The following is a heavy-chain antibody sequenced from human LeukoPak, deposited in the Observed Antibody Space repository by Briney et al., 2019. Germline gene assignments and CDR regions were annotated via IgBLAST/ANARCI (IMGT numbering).Heavy chain of an antibody. CDR3: ARDFGTNDGHYFDY. Sequence: SVKVSCKASGGTFSSYAISWVRQAPGQGLEWMGRIIPILGIANYAQKFQGRVTITADKSTSTAYMELSSLRSEDTAVYYCARDFGTNDGHYFDYWGQGTLVTVSS. D-gene: IGHD1-1*01. V-gene: IGHV1-69*04. CDR1: GGTFSSYA. CDR2: IIPILGIA. J-gene: IGHJ4*02.